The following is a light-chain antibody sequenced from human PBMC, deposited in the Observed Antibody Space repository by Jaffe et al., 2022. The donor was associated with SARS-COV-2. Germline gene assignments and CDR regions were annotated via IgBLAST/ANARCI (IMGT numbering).Light chain of an antibody. CDR1: QRVSSSY. V-gene: IGKV3-20*01. CDR2: GAS. Sequence: EIVLTQSPGTLSLSPGERATLSCRASQRVSSSYLAWYQQKPGQAPRLLIYGASSRATGIPDRFSASGSGTDFTLTISRLEPEDFAVYYCQQYGSSRLTFGGGTKVEIK. J-gene: IGKJ4*01. CDR3: QQYGSSRLT.